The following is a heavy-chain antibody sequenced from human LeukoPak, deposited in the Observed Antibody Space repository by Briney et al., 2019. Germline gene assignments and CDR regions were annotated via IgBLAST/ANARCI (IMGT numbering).Heavy chain of an antibody. CDR3: AARSRGAVAGDAEYFQH. CDR1: GGTFSSYA. J-gene: IGHJ1*01. V-gene: IGHV1-69*04. CDR2: IIPILGIA. Sequence: ASVKVSCKASGGTFSSYAISWVRQAPGQGLEWMGRIIPILGIANYAQKFQGRVTITADKSTSTAYMELSSLRSEDTAVYYCAARSRGAVAGDAEYFQHWGQGTLVTVSS. D-gene: IGHD6-19*01.